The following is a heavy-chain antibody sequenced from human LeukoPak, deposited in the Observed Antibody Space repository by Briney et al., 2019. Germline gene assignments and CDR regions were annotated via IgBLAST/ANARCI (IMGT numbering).Heavy chain of an antibody. J-gene: IGHJ4*02. Sequence: GGSLRLSCAASGFTFSSYAMHWVRQAPGKGLEWVAVISYDGSNKYYADSVKGRFTISRDNSKNTLYLQMDSLRAEDTAVYYCAREIHIGPVLDYWGQGTLVTVSS. V-gene: IGHV3-30-3*01. CDR2: ISYDGSNK. D-gene: IGHD3-10*01. CDR3: AREIHIGPVLDY. CDR1: GFTFSSYA.